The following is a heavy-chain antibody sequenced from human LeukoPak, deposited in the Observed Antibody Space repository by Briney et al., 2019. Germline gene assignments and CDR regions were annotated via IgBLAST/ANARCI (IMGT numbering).Heavy chain of an antibody. Sequence: ASVKVSCKASGGTFRSNAISWVRQAPGQGLEWMGIINPSGGSTSYAQKFQGRVTMTRDTSTSTVYMELSSLRSEDTAVYYCARAYYYDSSGYPGGDAFDIWGQGTMVTVSS. J-gene: IGHJ3*02. CDR1: GGTFRSNA. CDR3: ARAYYYDSSGYPGGDAFDI. V-gene: IGHV1-46*01. D-gene: IGHD3-22*01. CDR2: INPSGGST.